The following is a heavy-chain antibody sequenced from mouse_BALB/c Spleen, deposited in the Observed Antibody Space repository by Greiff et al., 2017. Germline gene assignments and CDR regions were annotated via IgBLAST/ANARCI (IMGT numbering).Heavy chain of an antibody. V-gene: IGHV7-3*02. CDR3: ARDSSIYYDYDAGGDY. Sequence: EVQLQESGGGLVQPGGSLRLSCATSGFTFTDYYMSWVRQPPGKALEWLGFIRNKANGYTTEYSASVKGRFTISRDNSQSILYLQMNTLRAEDSATYYCARDSSIYYDYDAGGDYWGQGTSVTVSS. CDR2: IRNKANGYTT. CDR1: GFTFTDYY. J-gene: IGHJ4*01. D-gene: IGHD2-4*01.